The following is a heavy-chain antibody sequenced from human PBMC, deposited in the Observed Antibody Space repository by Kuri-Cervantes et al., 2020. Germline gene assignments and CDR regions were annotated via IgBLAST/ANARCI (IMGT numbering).Heavy chain of an antibody. Sequence: SVKVSCKASGGTFSSYAISWVRQAPGQGLEWMGGIIPIFGTANYAQKFQGRVTITTDESTSTAYMELSSLRSEDTAVYYCASARKTHSSGWGDYYYYMDVWGKGTRSPSP. CDR3: ASARKTHSSGWGDYYYYMDV. CDR2: IIPIFGTA. J-gene: IGHJ6*03. V-gene: IGHV1-69*05. D-gene: IGHD6-19*01. CDR1: GGTFSSYA.